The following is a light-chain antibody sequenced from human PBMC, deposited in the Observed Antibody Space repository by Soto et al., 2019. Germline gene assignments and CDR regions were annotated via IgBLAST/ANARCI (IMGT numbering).Light chain of an antibody. CDR2: DAS. CDR3: QQYDNLPIT. V-gene: IGKV1-33*01. CDR1: QDISNY. Sequence: DIQVTKSPSSLSASVGDRVTITCQASQDISNYLNWYQQKPGKAPKLLIYDASNLETGVPSRFSGSGSGTDFTFTISSLQPEDIATYYCQQYDNLPITFGQGTRL. J-gene: IGKJ5*01.